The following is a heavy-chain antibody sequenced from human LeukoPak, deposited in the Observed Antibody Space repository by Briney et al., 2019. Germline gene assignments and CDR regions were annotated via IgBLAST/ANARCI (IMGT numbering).Heavy chain of an antibody. D-gene: IGHD5-12*01. Sequence: GGSLRLSCAASGFTFSSYSMNWVRQAPGKGLEWVSSISSSSSYIYCADSVKGRFTISRDNAKNSLYLQMNSLRAEDTAVYYCAVAYSGYDSVKYFDYWGQGTLVTVSS. J-gene: IGHJ4*02. CDR2: ISSSSSYI. V-gene: IGHV3-21*01. CDR3: AVAYSGYDSVKYFDY. CDR1: GFTFSSYS.